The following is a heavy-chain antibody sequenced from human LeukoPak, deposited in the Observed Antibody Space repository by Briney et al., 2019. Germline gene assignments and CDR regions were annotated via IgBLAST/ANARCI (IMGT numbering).Heavy chain of an antibody. CDR3: AKTLYIGSGSPADAFDI. V-gene: IGHV5-51*01. Sequence: GESLKISCKGSGYAFSNYWIGWVRQMPGKGLEWMGLIFPDDSDTDIRYSPSFQGHVTISADSSISTAYLQWNRLQASDTAMYYCAKTLYIGSGSPADAFDIWGQGTMVTVSS. D-gene: IGHD3-10*01. CDR1: GYAFSNYW. J-gene: IGHJ3*02. CDR2: IFPDDSDTDI.